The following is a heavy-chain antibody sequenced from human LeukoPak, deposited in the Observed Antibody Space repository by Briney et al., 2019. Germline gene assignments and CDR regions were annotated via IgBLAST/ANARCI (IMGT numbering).Heavy chain of an antibody. V-gene: IGHV4-34*01. CDR3: ASMTTVTGGDY. CDR1: GGSFSGYY. J-gene: IGHJ4*02. Sequence: SETLSLTCDVYGGSFSGYYWSWIRQPPEKGLEWIGEINHSGSTNYNPSLKSRVTISVDTSKNQFSLKLSSVTAADTAVYYCASMTTVTGGDYWGQGTLVTVSS. CDR2: INHSGST. D-gene: IGHD4-17*01.